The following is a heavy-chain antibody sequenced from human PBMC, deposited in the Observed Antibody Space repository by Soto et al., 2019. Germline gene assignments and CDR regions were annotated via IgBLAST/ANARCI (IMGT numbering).Heavy chain of an antibody. CDR3: AKDRVGATQPFDC. CDR2: ISYDGSNK. V-gene: IGHV3-30*18. J-gene: IGHJ4*02. Sequence: QVQLVESGGGVVQPGRSLRLSCAASGFTFSNYGMHWVRQAPGKGLEWVAVISYDGSNKYYADSVKGRFTISRDNSKNTLYLQMNSLRTEDTALYYCAKDRVGATQPFDCGGQGTLVTVSS. D-gene: IGHD1-26*01. CDR1: GFTFSNYG.